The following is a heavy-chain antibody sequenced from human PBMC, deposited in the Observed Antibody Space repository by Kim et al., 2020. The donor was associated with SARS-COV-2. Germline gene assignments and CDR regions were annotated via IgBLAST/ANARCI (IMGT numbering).Heavy chain of an antibody. V-gene: IGHV4-4*02. J-gene: IGHJ4*02. CDR1: GGSISSSNW. D-gene: IGHD4-17*01. CDR2: IYHSGST. Sequence: SETLSLTCAVSGGSISSSNWWSWVRQPPGKGLEWIGEIYHSGSTNYNPSLKSRVTISVDKSKNQFSLKLSSVTAADTAVYYCASYPRQVKSTVTTPRWGQGTLVTVSS. CDR3: ASYPRQVKSTVTTPR.